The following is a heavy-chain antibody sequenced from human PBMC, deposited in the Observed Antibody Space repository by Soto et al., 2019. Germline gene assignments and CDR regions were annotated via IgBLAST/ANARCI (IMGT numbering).Heavy chain of an antibody. CDR3: AKEPLWFGDEEIDY. Sequence: PGGSLRLSCAASGFTFSSYAMSWVRQAPGKGLEWVSAISGSGGSTYYADSVKGRFTISRDNSKNTLYLQMNSLRAEDTAVYYRAKEPLWFGDEEIDYWGQGTLVTVSS. V-gene: IGHV3-23*01. CDR2: ISGSGGST. D-gene: IGHD3-10*01. J-gene: IGHJ4*02. CDR1: GFTFSSYA.